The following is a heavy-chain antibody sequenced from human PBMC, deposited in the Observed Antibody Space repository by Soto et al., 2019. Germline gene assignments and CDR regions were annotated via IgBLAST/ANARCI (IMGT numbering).Heavy chain of an antibody. V-gene: IGHV5-51*01. J-gene: IGHJ3*02. CDR2: IYPGDSDT. Sequence: GESLKISCKGSGCNFTSYWIGWVRQMPGKGLEWMGIIYPGDSDTRYSPSFQGQVTISADKSISTAYLQWSSLKASDTALYYCAGNIQLDAFDIWGQGTMVTVSS. CDR1: GCNFTSYW. CDR3: AGNIQLDAFDI. D-gene: IGHD5-18*01.